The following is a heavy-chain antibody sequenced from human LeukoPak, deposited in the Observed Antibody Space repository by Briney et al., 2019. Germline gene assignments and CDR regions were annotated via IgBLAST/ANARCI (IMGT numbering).Heavy chain of an antibody. CDR3: AEEMYDNAFDI. CDR2: IIPIFGIA. Sequence: ASVKVSCKASGGTFSSYAISWVRQAPGQGLEWMGGIIPIFGIANYAQKFQGRVTITADESTSTAYMELSSLRSEDTAVYYCAEEMYDNAFDIWGQGTMVTVSS. V-gene: IGHV1-69*13. CDR1: GGTFSSYA. J-gene: IGHJ3*02. D-gene: IGHD2-8*01.